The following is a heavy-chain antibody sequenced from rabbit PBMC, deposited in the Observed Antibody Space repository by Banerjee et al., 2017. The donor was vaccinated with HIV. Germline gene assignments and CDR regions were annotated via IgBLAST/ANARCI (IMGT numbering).Heavy chain of an antibody. D-gene: IGHD2-1*01. V-gene: IGHV1S47*01. CDR2: ISAGSNGIT. CDR1: GLDLSSSY. Sequence: QEQLVESGGGLVQPGGSLTLSCKASGLDLSSSYVNWVRQAPGKGLEWIACISAGSNGITYYASWAKGRFTITSNTNQNTVDLKMTSLTAADTATYFCARDQGYDDWSFNLWGPGTLVTVS. CDR3: ARDQGYDDWSFNL. J-gene: IGHJ4*01.